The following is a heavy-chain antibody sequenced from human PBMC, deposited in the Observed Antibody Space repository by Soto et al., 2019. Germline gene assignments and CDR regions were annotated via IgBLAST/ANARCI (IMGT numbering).Heavy chain of an antibody. J-gene: IGHJ3*02. CDR1: GFTFSSYG. Sequence: GGSLRLSCAASGFTFSSYGMHWVRQAPGKGLEWVAVIWYDGSNKYYADSVKGRFTISRDDSKNTLYLQMNSLRAEDTAVYYCARANTANTLIHHALDIWGQGTMVTVSS. CDR2: IWYDGSNK. CDR3: ARANTANTLIHHALDI. V-gene: IGHV3-33*01. D-gene: IGHD5-18*01.